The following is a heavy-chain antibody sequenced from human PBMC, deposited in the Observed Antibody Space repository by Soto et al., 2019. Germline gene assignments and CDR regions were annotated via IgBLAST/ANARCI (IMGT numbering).Heavy chain of an antibody. V-gene: IGHV3-64D*06. CDR3: VKGEYYYDSSGYYPFDY. CDR2: ISTNGGST. D-gene: IGHD3-22*01. CDR1: GFTFSSYA. Sequence: AGGSLRLSCSASGFTFSSYAMHWVRQAPGKGLEYVSSISTNGGSTHYADSVKGRFTISRDNSKNTQYLQTSSLRADDTAVYYCVKGEYYYDSSGYYPFDYWGQGTLVTVSS. J-gene: IGHJ4*02.